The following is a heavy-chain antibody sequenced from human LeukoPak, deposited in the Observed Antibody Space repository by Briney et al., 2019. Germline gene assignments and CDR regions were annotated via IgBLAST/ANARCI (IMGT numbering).Heavy chain of an antibody. D-gene: IGHD6-13*01. CDR3: AKLAAATTAWFDP. V-gene: IGHV3-23*01. J-gene: IGHJ5*02. CDR2: IGPSGDNT. CDR1: GFTFGSYS. Sequence: GGSLRLSCAASGFTFGSYSMTWVRQAPGKGLERVSSIGPSGDNTYYADSVKGRFAISRDSSKDTLFLQMNSLRAEDTAIYYCAKLAAATTAWFDPWGQGTLVTVSS.